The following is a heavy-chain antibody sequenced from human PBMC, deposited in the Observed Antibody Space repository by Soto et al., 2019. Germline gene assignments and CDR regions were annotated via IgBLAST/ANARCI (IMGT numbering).Heavy chain of an antibody. CDR2: IYYSGNT. CDR1: GGSISSYY. CDR3: VRDFKRYSSPRGPLEL. Sequence: PSETLSLTCTVSGGSISSYYWSWIRQRPGKGLEWIGCIYYSGNTYYNPSLKRRFSISVDTSKNQFSLQLSSVTVADTAVYYCVRDFKRYSSPRGPLELWGLGTLVTVAS. J-gene: IGHJ4*02. V-gene: IGHV4-30-4*08. D-gene: IGHD6-13*01.